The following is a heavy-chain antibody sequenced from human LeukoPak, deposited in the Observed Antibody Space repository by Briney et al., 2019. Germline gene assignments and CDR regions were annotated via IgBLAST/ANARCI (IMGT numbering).Heavy chain of an antibody. D-gene: IGHD6-6*01. J-gene: IGHJ4*02. CDR1: GSTFSRYG. V-gene: IGHV3-33*01. Sequence: GGSLRLSCAASGSTFSRYGMLWVRQAPGKGLEWVAVIWYDGSNKYYADSVKGRFTISRDNSKNTLYLQMNSLRAEDTAVYYCARDKYSSSSYYVDYWGQGTLVTVSS. CDR3: ARDKYSSSSYYVDY. CDR2: IWYDGSNK.